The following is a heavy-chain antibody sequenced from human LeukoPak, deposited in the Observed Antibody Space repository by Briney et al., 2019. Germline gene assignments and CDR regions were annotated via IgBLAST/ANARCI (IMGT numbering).Heavy chain of an antibody. Sequence: ASVKVSCKASGYTFNRYGISWVRQAPGQGLEWMGWIGSYNGNTNYAQKLQGRVTMTTDTSTSTAYMELRSLKSDDTAVYYCARGYCSSTSCYRSWFDPWGQGTLVTVSS. D-gene: IGHD2-2*02. V-gene: IGHV1-18*01. CDR1: GYTFNRYG. CDR2: IGSYNGNT. CDR3: ARGYCSSTSCYRSWFDP. J-gene: IGHJ5*02.